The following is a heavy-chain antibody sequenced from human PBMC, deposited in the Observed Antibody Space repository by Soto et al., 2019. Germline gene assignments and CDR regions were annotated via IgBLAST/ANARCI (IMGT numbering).Heavy chain of an antibody. D-gene: IGHD6-19*01. Sequence: PSETLSLTCTVSGGSIGSFYWSWIRQHPGKGLEWIGYVYYSGSTYYNPSLKSRLSILVDTSKNQFSLNLRSVTAADTAVYFCARESRSSGNLGAFDMRGQGTMVTVSS. CDR3: ARESRSSGNLGAFDM. V-gene: IGHV4-31*03. CDR1: GGSIGSFY. CDR2: VYYSGST. J-gene: IGHJ3*02.